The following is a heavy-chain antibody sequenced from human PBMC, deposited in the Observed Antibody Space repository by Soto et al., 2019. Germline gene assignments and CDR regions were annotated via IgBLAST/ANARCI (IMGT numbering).Heavy chain of an antibody. CDR2: ISGTGDSS. V-gene: IGHV3-23*01. CDR3: AKDNGNYGSGSFSH. Sequence: EVQLLESGGGLVQPGGSLRLSCAASGFTFGSYAMSWVRQAPGKGLEWVSLISGTGDSSEYANSVKDRFTISRDYSKTTVCLQMNSLRAEDTAVYFCAKDNGNYGSGSFSHWCQGTLVTVSS. J-gene: IGHJ4*02. CDR1: GFTFGSYA. D-gene: IGHD3-10*01.